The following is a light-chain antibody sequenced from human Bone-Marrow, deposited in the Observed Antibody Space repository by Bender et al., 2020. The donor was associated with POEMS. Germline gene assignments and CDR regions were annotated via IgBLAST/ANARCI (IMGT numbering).Light chain of an antibody. V-gene: IGLV3-1*01. CDR2: QDT. J-gene: IGLJ2*01. Sequence: SYEVTQPPSVSVSPGQTASIICSGDDLGDKYVAWYQQKPGQSPVLVIYQDTKRPSGIPERFSGSNSGNTATLTISGTQAMDEADYYCQAWDTYSVIFGGGTKLTVL. CDR1: DLGDKY. CDR3: QAWDTYSVI.